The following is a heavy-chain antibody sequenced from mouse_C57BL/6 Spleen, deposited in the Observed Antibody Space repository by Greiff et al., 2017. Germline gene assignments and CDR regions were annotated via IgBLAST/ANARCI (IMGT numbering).Heavy chain of an antibody. CDR3: ATYGSSYPFAY. D-gene: IGHD1-1*01. V-gene: IGHV2-6*01. CDR2: IWGVGST. Sequence: VHLVESGPGLVAPSQSLSITCTVSGFSLTSYGVDWVRQSPGKGLEWLGVIWGVGSTNYNSALKSRLSISKDNSKSQVFLKMNSLQTDDTAMYYCATYGSSYPFAYWGQGTLVSVSA. J-gene: IGHJ3*01. CDR1: GFSLTSYG.